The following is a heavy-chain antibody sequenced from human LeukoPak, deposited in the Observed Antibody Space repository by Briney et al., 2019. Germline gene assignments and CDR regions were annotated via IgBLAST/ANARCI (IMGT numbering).Heavy chain of an antibody. V-gene: IGHV4-39*01. J-gene: IGHJ3*02. CDR1: RDSISSSNYY. CDR3: ARTSQGAFDI. Sequence: PSETLSLTCTVSRDSISSSNYYWGWIRQPPGKGLEWIGGISYSGTTYYNPSLKSRVTISIDTSKNQFSLKLSSVTAADTAVYYCARTSQGAFDIWGQGTMVTVSS. CDR2: ISYSGTT.